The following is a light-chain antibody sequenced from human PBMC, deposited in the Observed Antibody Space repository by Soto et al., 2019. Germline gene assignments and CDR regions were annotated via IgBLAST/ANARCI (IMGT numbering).Light chain of an antibody. Sequence: QSAPIQPASVSGSPGQSITISCTGTNSDIGLFSLVSLYQQYPDKAPKLILYEVSKWPSGIPHRFSGSKSGNTASLTISGLQAEDEADYYCCSYAGSRTGVFGGGTKLTVL. J-gene: IGLJ3*02. CDR2: EVS. CDR1: NSDIGLFSL. V-gene: IGLV2-23*02. CDR3: CSYAGSRTGV.